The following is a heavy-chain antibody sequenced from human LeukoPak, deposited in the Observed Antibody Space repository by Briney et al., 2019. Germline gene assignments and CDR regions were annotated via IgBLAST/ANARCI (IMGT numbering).Heavy chain of an antibody. Sequence: SETLSLTCTVSGGSISSSSYYWGWIRQPPGKGPEWIGQIYYTGSTDYNPSLKSRVTISVDTSNDQFSLQLGSVTAADTAVYYCARGKGLYYYGSGSFDYWGQGTPITVSS. V-gene: IGHV4-61*05. J-gene: IGHJ4*02. D-gene: IGHD3-10*01. CDR2: IYYTGST. CDR1: GGSISSSSYY. CDR3: ARGKGLYYYGSGSFDY.